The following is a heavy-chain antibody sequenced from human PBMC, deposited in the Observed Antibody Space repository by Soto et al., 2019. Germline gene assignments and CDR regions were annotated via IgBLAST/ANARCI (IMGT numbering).Heavy chain of an antibody. CDR3: ATYSLGYCSSTSCYMADV. D-gene: IGHD2-2*02. V-gene: IGHV1-69*02. Sequence: SVKVSCKASGGTFSSYTISWVRQAPGQGLEWMGRIIPILGIANYAQKFQGRVTITADKSTSTAYMELSSLRSEDTAVYYCATYSLGYCSSTSCYMADVWGKGTMVTV. J-gene: IGHJ6*03. CDR1: GGTFSSYT. CDR2: IIPILGIA.